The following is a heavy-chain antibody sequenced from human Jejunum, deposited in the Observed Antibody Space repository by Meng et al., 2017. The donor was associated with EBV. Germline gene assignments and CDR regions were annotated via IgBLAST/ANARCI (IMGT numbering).Heavy chain of an antibody. J-gene: IGHJ4*02. CDR2: ISVYRGNT. Sequence: QVQLVQSGDEVKKPGASVKVSCKASGYDFINSGIRWVRQAPGQGLEWMGWISVYRGNTNYAQRFQDRVTLTTNTSTSTVYMKLRSLTSDDTAVYYCARDRSNSDYWGQGTLVTVSS. CDR1: GYDFINSG. CDR3: ARDRSNSDY. V-gene: IGHV1-18*01. D-gene: IGHD5-24*01.